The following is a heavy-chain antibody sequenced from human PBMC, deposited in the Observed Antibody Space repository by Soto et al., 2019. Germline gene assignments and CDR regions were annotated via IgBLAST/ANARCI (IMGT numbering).Heavy chain of an antibody. D-gene: IGHD3-16*01. CDR1: GFTFDDNA. CDR2: INWKSDI. Sequence: QPGGSLRLSCAVSGFTFDDNAMHWVRQAPEKGLEWVSGINWKSDIGYADSVKGRFTISRDNAENSLYLQMNSRRAEDTAVFYCAISQDRGGRTTFIYWGQGTQVTVSS. J-gene: IGHJ4*02. CDR3: AISQDRGGRTTFIY. V-gene: IGHV3-9*01.